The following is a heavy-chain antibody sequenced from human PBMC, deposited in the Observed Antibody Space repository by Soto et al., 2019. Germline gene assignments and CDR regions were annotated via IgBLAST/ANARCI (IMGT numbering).Heavy chain of an antibody. J-gene: IGHJ6*02. CDR3: AKIWGYYCLGTYSIQGSSYYGMDV. Sequence: SRIIQTTRKGVEWGSSICGTGTKTYSADTVEGRFTISRDNNKNTLYLQINSLRAEDTAVYYCAKIWGYYCLGTYSIQGSSYYGMDVWGQGTTVTVSS. V-gene: IGHV3-23*01. D-gene: IGHD3-10*01. CDR2: ICGTGTKT.